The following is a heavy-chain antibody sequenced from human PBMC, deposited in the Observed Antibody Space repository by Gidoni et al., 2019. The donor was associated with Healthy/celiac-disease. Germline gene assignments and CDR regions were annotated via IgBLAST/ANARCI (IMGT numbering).Heavy chain of an antibody. CDR3: ARAWFGELSWFDP. CDR1: GYSISSGYY. Sequence: QVQLQESGPGLVKPSETLSLTCTVSGYSISSGYYWGWIRQPPGKGLEWIGSIYHSGSTYYNPSLKSRVTISVDTSKNQFSLKLSSVTAADTAVYYCARAWFGELSWFDPWGQGTLVTVSS. J-gene: IGHJ5*02. D-gene: IGHD3-10*01. CDR2: IYHSGST. V-gene: IGHV4-38-2*02.